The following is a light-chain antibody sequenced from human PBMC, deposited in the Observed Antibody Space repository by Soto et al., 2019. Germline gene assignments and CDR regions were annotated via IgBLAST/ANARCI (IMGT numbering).Light chain of an antibody. CDR2: KTS. Sequence: GDRVMITCRASKTTTSWLAWYQQKPGKAPKLLIYKTSTLENGVSSRFSASGDGTEFILAIGRLQPEDFATYYCQPYSPYSYTFGQGTKLEIK. CDR1: KTTTSW. CDR3: QPYSPYSYT. V-gene: IGKV1-5*03. J-gene: IGKJ2*01.